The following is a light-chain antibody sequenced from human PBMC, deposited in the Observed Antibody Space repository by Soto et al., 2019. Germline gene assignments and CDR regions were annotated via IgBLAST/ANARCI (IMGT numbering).Light chain of an antibody. J-gene: IGKJ1*01. CDR3: QPYGSSGT. V-gene: IGKV3-20*01. CDR2: GAS. CDR1: QSVSNNY. Sequence: VLTQSAGAVSLSPGERATLSCRASQSVSNNYLAWYQQKPGQAPRLLIYGASNRATGIPDRFSGSGSGTDFTLTISRLEPEDFAVYYCQPYGSSGTFGQGTKVDI.